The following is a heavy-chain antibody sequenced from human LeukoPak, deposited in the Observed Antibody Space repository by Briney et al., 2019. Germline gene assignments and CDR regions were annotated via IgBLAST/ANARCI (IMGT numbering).Heavy chain of an antibody. CDR1: VGSFSGSYY. Sequence: SETQSLTCSVSVGSFSGSYYWVWIRQPPGKGLEWIGSLYSGGRIYYNPSLMSRVTTSVDTSKNLFSLKLTSVTAADTAVYYRAREMVAAAGTDYWGQGTLVTVSS. D-gene: IGHD6-13*01. CDR2: LYSGGRI. CDR3: AREMVAAAGTDY. J-gene: IGHJ4*02. V-gene: IGHV4-39*07.